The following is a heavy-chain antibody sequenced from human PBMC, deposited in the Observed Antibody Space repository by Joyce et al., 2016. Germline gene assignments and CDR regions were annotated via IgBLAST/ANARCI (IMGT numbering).Heavy chain of an antibody. J-gene: IGHJ4*01. CDR2: INQDGSQK. D-gene: IGHD1-26*01. CDR1: EFTFSTYW. CDR3: ARDVGDY. Sequence: EVQLVESGGGLVQPGGSLRLSCAVSEFTFSTYWMTWVRQAPGKGLEWVATINQDGSQKHYVDSVKGRFTISRDNVKNSLFLQMNTLRGDDTAVYYCARDVGDYWGRGTLVTVSS. V-gene: IGHV3-7*01.